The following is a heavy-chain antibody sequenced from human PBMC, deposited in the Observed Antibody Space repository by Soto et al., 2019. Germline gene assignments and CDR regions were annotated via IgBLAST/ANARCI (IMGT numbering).Heavy chain of an antibody. D-gene: IGHD2-2*01. CDR1: GGSISSDNW. CDR2: MYHTGTT. Sequence: QVQLQESGPGLVKPSGTLSLTCDVSGGSISSDNWWSWVRQSPGKGLEWIGEMYHTGTTNYNPSLESRVIISVDKSKNLFSLKLSSVTAADTALYYCARGSTGAGARQYYFEYWGQGALVTVSS. CDR3: ARGSTGAGARQYYFEY. V-gene: IGHV4-4*02. J-gene: IGHJ4*02.